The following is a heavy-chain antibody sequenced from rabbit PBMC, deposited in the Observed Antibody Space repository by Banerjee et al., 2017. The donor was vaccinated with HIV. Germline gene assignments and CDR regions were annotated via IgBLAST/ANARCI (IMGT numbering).Heavy chain of an antibody. CDR3: ARGDDIAGYGYSL. CDR2: IYGGSFGST. V-gene: IGHV1S45*01. CDR1: GFSFSSSYC. Sequence: QEQLEESGGGLVQPEGSLTLTCTASGFSFSSSYCMCWVRQPPGKGLEWIGCIYGGSFGSTYYASWAKGRFTISKTSSTTVTLQMTSLTAADTATYFCARGDDIAGYGYSLWGQGTLVTVS. J-gene: IGHJ4*01. D-gene: IGHD6-1*01.